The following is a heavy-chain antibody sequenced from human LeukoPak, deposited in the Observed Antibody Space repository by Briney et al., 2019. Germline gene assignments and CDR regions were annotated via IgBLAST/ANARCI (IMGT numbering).Heavy chain of an antibody. CDR2: ISSSSYI. J-gene: IGHJ4*02. Sequence: GGSLRLSCAASGFTFSSYSMNWVRQAPGKGLEWVSSISSSSYIYYADSVKGRFTISRDNAKNSLYLQMNSLRAEDTAVYYCARADSSGWYYDYFDYWGQGTLVTVSS. CDR1: GFTFSSYS. D-gene: IGHD6-19*01. V-gene: IGHV3-21*01. CDR3: ARADSSGWYYDYFDY.